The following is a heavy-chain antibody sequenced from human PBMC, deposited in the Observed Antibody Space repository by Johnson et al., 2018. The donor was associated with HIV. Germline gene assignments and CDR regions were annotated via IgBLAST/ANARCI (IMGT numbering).Heavy chain of an antibody. CDR3: ARGEQWLVPDSEDAFDI. J-gene: IGHJ3*02. D-gene: IGHD6-19*01. CDR1: GFTVSSNY. V-gene: IGHV3-66*02. CDR2: IYSGGLT. Sequence: VQLVESGGGLVQPGGSLRLSCAASGFTVSSNYMSWVRQAPGKGLAWVSLIYSGGLTYYADSVKGRFTISRDNSKNTLYLQMNSLRAEETAVYYCARGEQWLVPDSEDAFDIWGQGTMVTVSS.